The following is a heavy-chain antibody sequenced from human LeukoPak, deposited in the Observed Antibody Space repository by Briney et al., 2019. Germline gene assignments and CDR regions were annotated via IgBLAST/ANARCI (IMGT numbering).Heavy chain of an antibody. D-gene: IGHD1-7*01. V-gene: IGHV1-46*01. Sequence: GASVKVSCKASGYTFTSYYMHWVRQAPGQGLEWMGIINPNGGSTSYAQKFQGRVTMTRDTSTSTVYVELSGLRSEDTAVYYCARRTRDVYNYLEYWGQGTLVTVSS. J-gene: IGHJ4*02. CDR3: ARRTRDVYNYLEY. CDR1: GYTFTSYY. CDR2: INPNGGST.